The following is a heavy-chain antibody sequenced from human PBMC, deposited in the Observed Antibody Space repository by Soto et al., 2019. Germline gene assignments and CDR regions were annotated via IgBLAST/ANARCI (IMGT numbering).Heavy chain of an antibody. J-gene: IGHJ4*02. CDR1: GYTFTGYY. V-gene: IGHV1-2*02. Sequence: ASVKVSCKASGYTFTGYYMHWVRQAPGQGFEWMGRIGPKSGGTNYAQKFQGRVTMTWDTSLNTAYMELSSLISEDTAVYYCARPPGYISDWYYFDLWGQGTLVTVSS. D-gene: IGHD6-19*01. CDR2: IGPKSGGT. CDR3: ARPPGYISDWYYFDL.